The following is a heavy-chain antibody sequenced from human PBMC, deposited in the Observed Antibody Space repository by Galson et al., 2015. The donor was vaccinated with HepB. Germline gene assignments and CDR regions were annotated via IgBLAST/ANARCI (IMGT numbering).Heavy chain of an antibody. CDR3: ARDRFGYYYYMDV. V-gene: IGHV3-74*01. Sequence: SLRLSCAASGFTFSSYWMHWVRQAPGKGLVWVSRINSDGSSTSYADSVKGRFTISRDNAKNTLYLQMNSLRAEDTAVYYCARDRFGYYYYMDVWGKGTTVTVSS. CDR1: GFTFSSYW. CDR2: INSDGSST. J-gene: IGHJ6*03. D-gene: IGHD3-10*01.